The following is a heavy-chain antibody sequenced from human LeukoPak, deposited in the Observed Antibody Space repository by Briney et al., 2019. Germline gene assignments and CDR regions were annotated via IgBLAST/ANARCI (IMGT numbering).Heavy chain of an antibody. CDR2: IYPGDSDT. CDR1: GYSFTSYW. J-gene: IGHJ6*03. D-gene: IGHD6-6*01. V-gene: IGHV5-51*01. Sequence: PGESLKISCKGSGYSFTSYWIGWVRQMPGKGLEWMGIIYPGDSDTRYSPSFQGQVTISADESISTAYLQWSSLKASDTAMYYCARPQWPYSSSSEDYYYYMDVWGKGTTVTVSS. CDR3: ARPQWPYSSSSEDYYYYMDV.